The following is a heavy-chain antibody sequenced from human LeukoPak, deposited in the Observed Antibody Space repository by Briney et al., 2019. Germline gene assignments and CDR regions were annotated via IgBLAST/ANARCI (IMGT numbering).Heavy chain of an antibody. D-gene: IGHD6-19*01. V-gene: IGHV3-23*01. Sequence: PGGSLRLSCEGAGFTFSTYAMSWVRQAPGKGLEWVSSLSSGGSYYADSVRGRFTISRDDSKNTLYLQMNSLRAEDTALYYCAKDQTRGSGWSFDYWGQGSLVTVSS. CDR1: GFTFSTYA. CDR2: LSSGGS. CDR3: AKDQTRGSGWSFDY. J-gene: IGHJ4*02.